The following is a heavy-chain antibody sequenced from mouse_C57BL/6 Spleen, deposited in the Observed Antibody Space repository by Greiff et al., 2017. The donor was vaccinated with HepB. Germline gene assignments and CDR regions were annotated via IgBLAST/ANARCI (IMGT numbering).Heavy chain of an antibody. CDR1: GFTFSDYG. CDR3: ARPGGTGYFDY. J-gene: IGHJ2*01. V-gene: IGHV5-17*01. CDR2: ISSGSSTI. D-gene: IGHD4-1*01. Sequence: EVKLVESGGGLVKPGGSLKLSCAASGFTFSDYGMHWVRQAPEKGLEWVAYISSGSSTIDYADTVKGRFTISRDNANNNLFLQMTSLRSEDTALYYCARPGGTGYFDYWGQGTTLTVSS.